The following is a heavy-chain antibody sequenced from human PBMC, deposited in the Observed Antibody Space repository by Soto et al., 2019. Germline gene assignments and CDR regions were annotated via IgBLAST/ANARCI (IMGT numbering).Heavy chain of an antibody. CDR2: ISAYNGNT. Sequence: ASVKVSCKASGYTFTSYGISWVRQAPGQGLEWMGWISAYNGNTNYAQKLQGRVTMTTDTSTSTAYMELRSLRSDDTAVYYCARPRLLYFDKYGMEVWGQGTTVNVSS. V-gene: IGHV1-18*04. CDR1: GYTFTSYG. D-gene: IGHD3-9*01. CDR3: ARPRLLYFDKYGMEV. J-gene: IGHJ6*01.